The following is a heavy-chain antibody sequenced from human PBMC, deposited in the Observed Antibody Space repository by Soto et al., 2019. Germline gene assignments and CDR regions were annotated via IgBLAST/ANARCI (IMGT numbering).Heavy chain of an antibody. CDR3: AKDLGPGVEMATMGSDY. V-gene: IGHV3-30*02. Sequence: GGSLRLSCAASGFTFSSYGMHWVRQAPGKGLEWVAVIWYDGSNKYYADSVKGRFTISRDNSKNTLYLQMNSLRAEDTALYYCAKDLGPGVEMATMGSDYWGQGTLVTVSS. CDR1: GFTFSSYG. D-gene: IGHD5-12*01. J-gene: IGHJ4*02. CDR2: IWYDGSNK.